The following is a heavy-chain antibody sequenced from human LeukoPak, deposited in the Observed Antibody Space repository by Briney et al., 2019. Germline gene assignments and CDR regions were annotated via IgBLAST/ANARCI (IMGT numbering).Heavy chain of an antibody. CDR3: ARDSSVWND. CDR2: IYYSGSN. J-gene: IGHJ4*02. V-gene: IGHV4-59*01. CDR1: GGSISSYY. D-gene: IGHD6-19*01. Sequence: SETLSLTCTVSGGSISSYYWSWIPQPPGKGLEWIGYIYYSGSNNYNPSLKSRVTISVDTSKNQFSLKLSSVTAADTAVYYCARDSSVWNDWGQGSLVTVSS.